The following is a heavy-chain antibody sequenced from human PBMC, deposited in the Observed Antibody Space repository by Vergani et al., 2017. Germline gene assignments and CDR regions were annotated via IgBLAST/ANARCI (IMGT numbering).Heavy chain of an antibody. CDR3: ARDAHNYDSGGDF. D-gene: IGHD3-22*01. CDR1: GFTFSSYS. Sequence: EVQLVESGGGLVKPGGSLRLSCAASGFTFSSYSMNWVRQAPGKGLEWVSSISSSSSYIYYADSVKGRFTISRDNDKNSLYLQMNSLRAEDTAVYYCARDAHNYDSGGDFWGQGTLVTVSS. J-gene: IGHJ4*02. CDR2: ISSSSSYI. V-gene: IGHV3-21*01.